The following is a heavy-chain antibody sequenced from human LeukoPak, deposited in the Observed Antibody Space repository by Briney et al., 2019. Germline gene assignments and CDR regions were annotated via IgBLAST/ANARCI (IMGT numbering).Heavy chain of an antibody. CDR1: GYSFTTYW. CDR2: IHPGDSDT. CDR3: AIRGGGSSGYHPADAFDI. Sequence: GESLKISCKGSGYSFTTYWIAWVRQMPGKGLEWMGFIHPGDSDTRYSPSFQGQVTISADKSISTAYLQWSSLKASDTAMYYCAIRGGGSSGYHPADAFDIWGQGTMVTVSS. J-gene: IGHJ3*02. D-gene: IGHD3-22*01. V-gene: IGHV5-51*01.